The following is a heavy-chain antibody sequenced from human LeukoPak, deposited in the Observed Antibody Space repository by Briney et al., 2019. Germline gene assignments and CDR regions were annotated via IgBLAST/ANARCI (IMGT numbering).Heavy chain of an antibody. CDR1: GASISNSAYY. D-gene: IGHD3-3*01. V-gene: IGHV4-39*01. CDR3: ARLFFVIDT. Sequence: SETLSLTCTVCGASISNSAYYWLWIRQPPGEGLECIGTVHYSGSTFYNPSLKSRVNISVDTSKNQFSLQLSSVTAADTAVYYCARLFFVIDTWGQGTLVTVSS. CDR2: VHYSGST. J-gene: IGHJ5*02.